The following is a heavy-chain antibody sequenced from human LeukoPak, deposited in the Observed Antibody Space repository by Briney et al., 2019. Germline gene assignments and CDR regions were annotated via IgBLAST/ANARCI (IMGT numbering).Heavy chain of an antibody. V-gene: IGHV1-8*03. CDR3: ARGSREVGATTDFDY. J-gene: IGHJ4*02. D-gene: IGHD1-26*01. CDR1: GYTFTSYD. CDR2: MNPNSGNT. Sequence: ASVKVSCKASGYTFTSYDINWMRQATGQGLEWMGWMNPNSGNTGYAQKFQGRVTITRNTSISTAYMELSSLRSEDTAVYYCARGSREVGATTDFDYWGQGTLVTVSS.